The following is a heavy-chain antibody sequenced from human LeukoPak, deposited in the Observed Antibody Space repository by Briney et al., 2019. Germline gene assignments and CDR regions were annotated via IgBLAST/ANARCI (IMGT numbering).Heavy chain of an antibody. CDR3: AKDLKITMVRGFDY. CDR1: GFTFSSYA. Sequence: GGSLRLSCAASGFTFSSYAMSWVRQAPGKGLEWVSAISGSGGSTYYADSVKGRFTISRDSSKNTLYLQMNSLRAEDTAVYYCAKDLKITMVRGFDYWGQGTLVAVSS. V-gene: IGHV3-23*01. D-gene: IGHD3-10*01. CDR2: ISGSGGST. J-gene: IGHJ4*02.